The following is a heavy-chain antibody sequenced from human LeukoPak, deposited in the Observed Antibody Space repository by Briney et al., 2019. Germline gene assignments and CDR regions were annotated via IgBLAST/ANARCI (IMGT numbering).Heavy chain of an antibody. CDR2: IRSKADSYTT. CDR3: RAAADLNDY. CDR1: GFTFSGSA. D-gene: IGHD6-13*01. J-gene: IGHJ4*02. V-gene: IGHV3-73*01. Sequence: PGGSLRLSCAASGFTFSGSAMHWGRRASGEGREWLGRIRSKADSYTTAYAASVKGRFIVSRDDSKNTAYLQMNSLKTEDTAVYYCRAAADLNDYWGQGTLVTVSS.